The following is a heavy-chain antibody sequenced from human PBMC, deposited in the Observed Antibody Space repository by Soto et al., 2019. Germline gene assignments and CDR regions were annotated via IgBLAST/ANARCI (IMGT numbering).Heavy chain of an antibody. D-gene: IGHD3-22*01. CDR3: ARVGYYYDSSGYYRAFDI. J-gene: IGHJ3*02. CDR2: INPNSGGT. V-gene: IGHV1-2*04. CDR1: GYTFTGYY. Sequence: ASVKVSCKASGYTFTGYYMHWARQAPGQGLEWMGWINPNSGGTNYAQKFQGWVTMTRDTSISTAYMELSRLRSDDTAVYYCARVGYYYDSSGYYRAFDIWGQGTMVTVSS.